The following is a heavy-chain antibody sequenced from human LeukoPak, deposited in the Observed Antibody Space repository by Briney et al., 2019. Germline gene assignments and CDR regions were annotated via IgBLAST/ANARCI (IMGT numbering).Heavy chain of an antibody. CDR1: GYTFSSYG. CDR3: AGGPTSGRGGSGYSAPHAFDI. D-gene: IGHD2-15*01. J-gene: IGHJ3*02. CDR2: ISASIGTA. Sequence: SVKVSCKASGYTFSSYGISWVRQAPGQGLEWMGGISASIGTANYAQKLQGRVTMTADESTTTAYMELSSLRSEDTAVYYRAGGPTSGRGGSGYSAPHAFDISGERTILTVSS. V-gene: IGHV1-69*13.